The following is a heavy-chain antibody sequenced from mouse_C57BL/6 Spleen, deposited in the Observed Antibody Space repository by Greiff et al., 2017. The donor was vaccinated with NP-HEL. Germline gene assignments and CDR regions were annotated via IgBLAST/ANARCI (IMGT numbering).Heavy chain of an antibody. Sequence: QVQLQQPGAELVKPGASVKLSCKASGYTFTSYWMHWVKQRPGQGLEWIGRIHPSDSDTNYNQKFKGKATLTVDKSSSTAYMQRSSLTSEDSAVYYCATIYYDYPSFDYWGQGTTLTVSS. J-gene: IGHJ2*01. CDR3: ATIYYDYPSFDY. D-gene: IGHD2-4*01. V-gene: IGHV1-74*01. CDR1: GYTFTSYW. CDR2: IHPSDSDT.